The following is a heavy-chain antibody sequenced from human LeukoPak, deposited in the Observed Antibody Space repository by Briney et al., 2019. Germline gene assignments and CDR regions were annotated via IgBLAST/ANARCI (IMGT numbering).Heavy chain of an antibody. Sequence: PGGSLRLSCAASGFRFKNYAMAWVRQPPGKGLEWVSTISASGGGTYYADSVMGRFTISRDNSKDTLSLQMNTLRVEDTALYYCAKDVRRAEYCSGTTCYTSSFDQWGQGTLVTVSS. CDR2: ISASGGGT. D-gene: IGHD2-2*02. CDR1: GFRFKNYA. V-gene: IGHV3-23*01. CDR3: AKDVRRAEYCSGTTCYTSSFDQ. J-gene: IGHJ4*02.